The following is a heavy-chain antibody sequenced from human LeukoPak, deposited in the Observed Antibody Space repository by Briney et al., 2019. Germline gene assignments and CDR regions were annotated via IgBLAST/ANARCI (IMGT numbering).Heavy chain of an antibody. V-gene: IGHV3-23*01. CDR2: VSGSGGST. J-gene: IGHJ4*02. D-gene: IGHD5-24*01. CDR1: GFTFSSYA. CDR3: AKAIRDGYSNFDY. Sequence: GGSLRLSCAASGFTFSSYAMTWVRQAPGKGLEWVSVVSGSGGSTNYADSAKGRFTISRDNSKNTLYLQMNSLRAEDTAIYYCAKAIRDGYSNFDYWGQGTLVTVSS.